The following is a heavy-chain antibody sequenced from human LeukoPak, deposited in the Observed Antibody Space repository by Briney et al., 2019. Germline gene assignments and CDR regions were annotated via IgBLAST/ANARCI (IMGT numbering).Heavy chain of an antibody. CDR2: IYSGGST. J-gene: IGHJ5*02. CDR1: GFTVSSNY. CDR3: ARGANWTLGWFDP. D-gene: IGHD1-1*01. Sequence: GGSLRLSCATSGFTVSSNYMSWVRQAPGKGLEWVSVIYSGGSTYYADSVKGRFTISRDNSKNTLYLQMNSLRAEDTAVYYCARGANWTLGWFDPWGQGTLVTVSS. V-gene: IGHV3-66*01.